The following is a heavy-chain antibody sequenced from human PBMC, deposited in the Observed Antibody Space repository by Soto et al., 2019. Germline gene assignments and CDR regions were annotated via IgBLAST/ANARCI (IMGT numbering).Heavy chain of an antibody. CDR1: GFTFGTTD. CDR2: ISDGGDLT. J-gene: IGHJ3*02. D-gene: IGHD3-10*01. V-gene: IGHV3-23*01. Sequence: GGSLRLSCAASGFTFGTTDMSWVRQAPGEGLEWVAGISDGGDLTYNADSVRGRFTISRDNSRNTLYLQMNSLRAEDTAVYYCARRAIGSSRAFDIWGQGTMVTVSS. CDR3: ARRAIGSSRAFDI.